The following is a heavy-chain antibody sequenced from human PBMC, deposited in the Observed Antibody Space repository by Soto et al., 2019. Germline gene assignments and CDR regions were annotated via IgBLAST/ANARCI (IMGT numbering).Heavy chain of an antibody. Sequence: GESLKISCATSGFTFVNAWMSWVRQAPGKGLEWVGRIKSRTDGGTTDYAAPVKGRFTISRDDSKNTLYLQMNSLKTEDTAVYYCTTSYYGSGSSVDYWGQGTLVTVSS. J-gene: IGHJ4*02. V-gene: IGHV3-15*01. CDR1: GFTFVNAW. D-gene: IGHD3-10*01. CDR2: IKSRTDGGTT. CDR3: TTSYYGSGSSVDY.